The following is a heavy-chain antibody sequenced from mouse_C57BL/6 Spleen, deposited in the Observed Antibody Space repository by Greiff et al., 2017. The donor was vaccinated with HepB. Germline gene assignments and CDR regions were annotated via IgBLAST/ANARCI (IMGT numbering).Heavy chain of an antibody. V-gene: IGHV1-76*01. CDR3: ARDDYDYDDGFAY. CDR2: IYPGSGNT. D-gene: IGHD2-4*01. Sequence: VQLQQSGAELVRPGASVKLSCKASGYTFTDYYINWVKQRPGQGLEWIARIYPGSGNTYYNEKFKGKATLTAEKSSSTAYMQLSSLTSEDSAVYFCARDDYDYDDGFAYWGQGTLVTVSA. J-gene: IGHJ3*01. CDR1: GYTFTDYY.